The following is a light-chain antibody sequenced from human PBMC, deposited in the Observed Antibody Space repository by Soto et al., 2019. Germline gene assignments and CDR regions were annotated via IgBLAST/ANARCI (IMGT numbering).Light chain of an antibody. V-gene: IGKV3-15*01. CDR1: ETVISN. J-gene: IGKJ1*01. CDR2: GAS. CDR3: QQYAKWPPQT. Sequence: DIVLTQSPGTLSLSPGERATLSCRASETVISNLAWYQXXPGQAPXLLIYGASTRATGIPARFSGSGSGTEFTLTISNLQSEDFAVYYGQQYAKWPPQTFGQGTKVDIK.